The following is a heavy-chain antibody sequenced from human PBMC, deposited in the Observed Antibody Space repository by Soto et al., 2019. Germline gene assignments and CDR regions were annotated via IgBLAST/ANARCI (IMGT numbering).Heavy chain of an antibody. V-gene: IGHV1-3*01. CDR1: GYTFTSYA. D-gene: IGHD5-18*01. CDR3: ARDPGYSYGYN. Sequence: GASVKVSCKASGYTFTSYAMYWGRQAPGQRLEWMGWINAGNGNTKYSQKFQGRVTITRDTSASTAYMELSSLRSEDTAVYYCARDPGYSYGYNWGQGTLVTVSS. CDR2: INAGNGNT. J-gene: IGHJ4*02.